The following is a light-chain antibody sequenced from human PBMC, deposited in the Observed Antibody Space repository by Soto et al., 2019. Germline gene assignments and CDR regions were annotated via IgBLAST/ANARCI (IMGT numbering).Light chain of an antibody. J-gene: IGLJ3*02. Sequence: QSALTQPASVSGSPGQSITISCTGTSSDVGGYNYVSWCQQHPGKAPKLMIYDVSNRPSGVSNRFSGSKSGNTASLTISGLQAEDEADYYCSSYASSSTRVFGGGTKLTVL. CDR3: SSYASSSTRV. V-gene: IGLV2-14*01. CDR2: DVS. CDR1: SSDVGGYNY.